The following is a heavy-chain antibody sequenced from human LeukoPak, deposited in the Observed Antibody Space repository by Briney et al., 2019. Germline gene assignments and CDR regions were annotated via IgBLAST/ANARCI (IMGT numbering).Heavy chain of an antibody. V-gene: IGHV3-66*01. Sequence: PGGSLRLSCAASGFTVSSNYMSWVRQTPGKGLEWVSVIYSGGSTYYADSVKGRFTISRDNSKNTLYLQMNSLRAEDTAVYYCASTDCTNGVCYYFDYWGQGTPVTVSS. CDR1: GFTVSSNY. J-gene: IGHJ4*02. D-gene: IGHD2-8*01. CDR2: IYSGGST. CDR3: ASTDCTNGVCYYFDY.